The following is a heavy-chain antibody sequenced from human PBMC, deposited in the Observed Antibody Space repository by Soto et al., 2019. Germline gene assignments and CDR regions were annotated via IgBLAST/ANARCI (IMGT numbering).Heavy chain of an antibody. CDR3: AKDKADYYDSSGYPDAFDI. Sequence: PGGSLRLSCAASGFTFSSYAMSWGRQAPGKGLEWVSAISGSGGSTYYADSVKGRFTISRDNSKNTLYLQMNSLRAEDTAVYYCAKDKADYYDSSGYPDAFDIWGQGTMVTVSS. D-gene: IGHD3-22*01. J-gene: IGHJ3*02. CDR2: ISGSGGST. V-gene: IGHV3-23*01. CDR1: GFTFSSYA.